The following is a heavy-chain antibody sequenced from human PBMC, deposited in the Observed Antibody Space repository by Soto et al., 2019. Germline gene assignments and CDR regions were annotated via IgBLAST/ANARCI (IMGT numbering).Heavy chain of an antibody. CDR3: ARGLPLASKGSSAPGPDFDY. CDR1: GGSFSGYY. Sequence: SETLSLTCAVYGGSFSGYYWSWIRQPPGKGLEWIGEINHSGSTNYNPSLKSRVTISVDTSKNQFSLKLSSVTAADTAVYYCARGLPLASKGSSAPGPDFDYWGQGTLVTVSS. D-gene: IGHD6-19*01. V-gene: IGHV4-34*01. J-gene: IGHJ4*02. CDR2: INHSGST.